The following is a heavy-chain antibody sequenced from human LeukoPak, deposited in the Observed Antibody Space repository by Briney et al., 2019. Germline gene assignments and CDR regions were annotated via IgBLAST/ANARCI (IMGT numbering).Heavy chain of an antibody. CDR2: ISYDGSNK. CDR1: GFTFSSYG. D-gene: IGHD2-2*01. J-gene: IGHJ4*02. V-gene: IGHV3-30*18. CDR3: AKDLCSSTSCYLEVGTFDY. Sequence: PGGSLRLSCAASGFTFSSYGMHWVRQAPGKGLEWVAVISYDGSNKYYADSVKGRFTISRDNSKNTLYLQMNSPRAEDTAVYYCAKDLCSSTSCYLEVGTFDYWGQGTLVTVSS.